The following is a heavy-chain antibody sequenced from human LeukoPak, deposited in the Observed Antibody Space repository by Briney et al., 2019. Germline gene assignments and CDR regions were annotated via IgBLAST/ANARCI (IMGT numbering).Heavy chain of an antibody. CDR3: ATLIGVGNQA. D-gene: IGHD4-23*01. Sequence: SETLSLTCTVSGVSISGSNYFWSWIRQPAGKGLEWIGRMDISGSTNYNPSLQSRVTSSLDTSKNQFSLKLTSVTAADTAVYYCATLIGVGNQAWGQGTLVTVSS. V-gene: IGHV4-61*02. CDR2: MDISGST. J-gene: IGHJ4*02. CDR1: GVSISGSNYF.